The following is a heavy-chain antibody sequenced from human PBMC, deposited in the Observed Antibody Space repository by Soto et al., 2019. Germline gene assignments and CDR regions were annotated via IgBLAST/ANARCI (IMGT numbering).Heavy chain of an antibody. CDR3: AHRFDWYYFDY. CDR1: GFSLSTTEVG. D-gene: IGHD3-9*01. V-gene: IGHV2-5*02. Sequence: QITLKESGPTLVKPTQTLTLTCTFSGFSLSTTEVGVAWIRQPPGKALEWLALIYWDDDKRFSPSLKSRLTITKDTSKNQVVLRMTNMDPVDKATYYCAHRFDWYYFDYWGHGILVTVSS. CDR2: IYWDDDK. J-gene: IGHJ4*01.